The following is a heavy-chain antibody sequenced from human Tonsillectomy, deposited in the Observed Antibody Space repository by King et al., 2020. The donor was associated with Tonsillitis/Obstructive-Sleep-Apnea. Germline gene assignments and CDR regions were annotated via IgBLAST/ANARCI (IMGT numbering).Heavy chain of an antibody. CDR3: ARDWIGTDWFTDY. CDR2: IYYSGST. D-gene: IGHD3-9*01. J-gene: IGHJ4*02. V-gene: IGHV4-61*01. CDR1: GGSVSSGNYY. Sequence: VQLQESGPGLVKPSETLSLTCTVSGGSVSSGNYYWSWIRQPPGKGLEWIGYIYYSGSTNYNPSPKSRVTISVDTSKNQFSLRLTSGTAADTAVYYCARDWIGTDWFTDYWGQGTLVTVSS.